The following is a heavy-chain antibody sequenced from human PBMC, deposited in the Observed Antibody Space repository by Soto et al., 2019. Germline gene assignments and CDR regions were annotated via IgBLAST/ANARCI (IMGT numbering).Heavy chain of an antibody. CDR2: INWNSGSI. D-gene: IGHD6-13*01. J-gene: IGHJ1*01. CDR1: GFNFDDYA. Sequence: GGSLRLSCATSGFNFDDYAMHWVRQVPGKGLEWVSGINWNSGSIGYGDSVKGRFAISRDKAKNSLHLQMNSLSAEDTAFYYCVKDESINWYSGHFRHWGQGTLVTVSS. V-gene: IGHV3-9*01. CDR3: VKDESINWYSGHFRH.